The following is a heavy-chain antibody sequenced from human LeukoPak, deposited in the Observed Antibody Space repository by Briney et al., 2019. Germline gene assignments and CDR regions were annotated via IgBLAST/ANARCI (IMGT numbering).Heavy chain of an antibody. CDR1: GGSVSSTNW. CDR2: VHLDGGT. CDR3: AREGGFYRPLDY. Sequence: SETLSLTCGVSGGSVSSTNWWTWIRQPPGKGLEWIGEVHLDGGTNFNPSLKSRLTMSVDLSENHVSLKLTSVTAADTVVYYCAREGGFYRPLDYSGQGTLVTVSS. V-gene: IGHV4-4*02. D-gene: IGHD6-25*01. J-gene: IGHJ4*02.